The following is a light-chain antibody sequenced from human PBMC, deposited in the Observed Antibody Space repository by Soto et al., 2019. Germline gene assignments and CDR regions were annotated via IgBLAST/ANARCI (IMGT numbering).Light chain of an antibody. CDR3: QQYSNWPPWT. CDR2: GAS. J-gene: IGKJ1*01. V-gene: IGKV3-15*01. Sequence: GMTQSPATQSMSPGERATLSCRASQSVSSNLAWYQQKPDQAPRLLIYGASTRATGIPARFSGSGSGTEFTLTISSLQSEDFAVYYCQQYSNWPPWTLGQGTRVDIK. CDR1: QSVSSN.